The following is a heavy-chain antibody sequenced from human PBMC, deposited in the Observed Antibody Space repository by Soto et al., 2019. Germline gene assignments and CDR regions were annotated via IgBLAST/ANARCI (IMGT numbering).Heavy chain of an antibody. CDR2: IIPIFGTA. V-gene: IGHV1-69*13. J-gene: IGHJ6*02. Sequence: SVKVSCKASGGTFSSYAISWVRQAPGQGLEWMGGIIPIFGTANYAQKFQGRVTITADESTSTAYMELSSLRSEDTAVYYCARDGRAVATDYYYYYGMDVWGQGTTVTVSS. D-gene: IGHD6-19*01. CDR1: GGTFSSYA. CDR3: ARDGRAVATDYYYYYGMDV.